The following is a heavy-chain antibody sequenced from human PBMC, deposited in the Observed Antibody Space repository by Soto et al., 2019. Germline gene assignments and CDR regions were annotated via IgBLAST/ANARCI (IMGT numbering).Heavy chain of an antibody. D-gene: IGHD5-18*01. V-gene: IGHV1-8*01. Sequence: ASVKVSCKASGYTFTSYDINWVRQATGQGLEWMGWMNPNSGNTGYAQKFQGRVTMTRNTSISTAYMELSSLRSEDTAVYYCAVLGYSYGYRDFDFWGQGTLVTVSS. J-gene: IGHJ4*02. CDR2: MNPNSGNT. CDR1: GYTFTSYD. CDR3: AVLGYSYGYRDFDF.